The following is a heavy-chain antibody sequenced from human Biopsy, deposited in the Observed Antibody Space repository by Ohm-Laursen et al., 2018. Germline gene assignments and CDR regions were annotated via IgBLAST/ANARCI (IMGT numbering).Heavy chain of an antibody. CDR3: ASGDIGGIGLDV. V-gene: IGHV1-69*04. Sequence: GASVKVSCKASGDTFTTSAISWVRQVPRQGLDWMGRIIPILGTVDYGQNFQGRVTIRADTSTTFLELTSLRYDDTAVYYCASGDIGGIGLDVWGLGTTVTVSS. CDR1: GDTFTTSA. D-gene: IGHD3-10*01. J-gene: IGHJ6*02. CDR2: IIPILGTV.